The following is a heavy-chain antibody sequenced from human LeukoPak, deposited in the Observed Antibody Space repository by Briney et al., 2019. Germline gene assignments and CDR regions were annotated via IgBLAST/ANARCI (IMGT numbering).Heavy chain of an antibody. CDR1: EFIFGRFW. D-gene: IGHD5-18*01. J-gene: IGHJ4*02. Sequence: AGGSLRLSCAASEFIFGRFWMSWVRQAPGKGLEWVASINQDASAKYYVDSVRGRFSISRDNAKSSLYLQMNSLRAEDTAVYYCARELSIQLWFVGATGVYYFDYWGQGTLVTVSS. CDR2: INQDASAK. V-gene: IGHV3-7*01. CDR3: ARELSIQLWFVGATGVYYFDY.